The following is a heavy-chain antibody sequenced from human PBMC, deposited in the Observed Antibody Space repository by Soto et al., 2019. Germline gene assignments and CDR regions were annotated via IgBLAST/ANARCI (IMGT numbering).Heavy chain of an antibody. CDR1: GLTFSSYS. V-gene: IGHV3-21*01. Sequence: VGSLRLSCAASGLTFSSYSMNWVSQAPGKGLEWVSSISSSSSYIYYADSVKGRFTISRDNAKNSLYLQMNSLRAEDTAVYYCARGGPPPYCSGGSCPEGYWGQGTLVTVSS. CDR2: ISSSSSYI. J-gene: IGHJ4*02. CDR3: ARGGPPPYCSGGSCPEGY. D-gene: IGHD2-15*01.